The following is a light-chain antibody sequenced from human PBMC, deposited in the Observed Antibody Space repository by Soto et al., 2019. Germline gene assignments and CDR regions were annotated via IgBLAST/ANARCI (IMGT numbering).Light chain of an antibody. Sequence: EILMTQSPATLSVSPGERATLSCRASQSVSSSLAWYQQKPGQSPRILIYGASTRATGVPARFSGSGSGTEFALTISSLQSEDFAVYYCQQCYNSPLTFGGGTKVEIK. CDR3: QQCYNSPLT. CDR1: QSVSSS. CDR2: GAS. V-gene: IGKV3-15*01. J-gene: IGKJ4*01.